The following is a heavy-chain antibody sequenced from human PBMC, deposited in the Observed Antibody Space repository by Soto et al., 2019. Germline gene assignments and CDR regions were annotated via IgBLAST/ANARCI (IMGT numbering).Heavy chain of an antibody. Sequence: ASVKVSCKASGYTFTGYYMHWVRQAPGQGLEWMGWINPNSSGTNYAQKFQGRVTMTRDKSISTAYMELYTLTSDDTAMYYCAREGSSSSNCFQHWGQGTLVTVSS. J-gene: IGHJ1*01. D-gene: IGHD6-6*01. CDR1: GYTFTGYY. CDR2: INPNSSGT. CDR3: AREGSSSSNCFQH. V-gene: IGHV1-2*02.